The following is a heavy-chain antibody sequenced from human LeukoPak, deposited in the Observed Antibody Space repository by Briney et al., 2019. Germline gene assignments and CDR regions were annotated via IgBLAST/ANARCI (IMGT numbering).Heavy chain of an antibody. CDR1: GFTFRNYW. J-gene: IGHJ4*02. CDR2: IAQDGSEK. D-gene: IGHD6-13*01. CDR3: ERERGYSTSSRFDY. Sequence: GGSLRLSCVGSGFTFRNYWITWVRQAPGKGLEWVANIAQDGSEKYYVDSVRGRFTIPRDNAKNSLYLQMNSLRAEDTAVYYCERERGYSTSSRFDYWGQGTLVTVSS. V-gene: IGHV3-7*01.